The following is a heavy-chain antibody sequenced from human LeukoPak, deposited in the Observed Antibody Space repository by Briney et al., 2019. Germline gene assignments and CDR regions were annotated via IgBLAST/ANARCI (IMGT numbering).Heavy chain of an antibody. V-gene: IGHV3-30-3*01. CDR2: ISYGGSHK. CDR3: ARDKRYCSGGSCYGVLDY. J-gene: IGHJ4*02. CDR1: GFTFSSYP. Sequence: QPGRSLRLPCAASGFTFSSYPMLWVRQAPGKGLEGVAVISYGGSHKYYADSVKGRFTISRDNSKNTLYLQMNSLRAEDTAVYYCARDKRYCSGGSCYGVLDYWGQGTLVTVSS. D-gene: IGHD2-15*01.